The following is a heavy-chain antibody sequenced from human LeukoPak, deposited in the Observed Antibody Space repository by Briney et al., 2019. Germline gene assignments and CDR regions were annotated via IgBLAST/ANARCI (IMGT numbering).Heavy chain of an antibody. CDR2: INPNSGGT. CDR3: ARVPLGACSSTSCYYGIDV. V-gene: IGHV1-2*02. Sequence: ASVKVSCKASGYTFTGYYMHWVRQAPGHGLEWMGWINPNSGGTNYAQKFQGRVTMTRDTSISTAYMELSRLRSDDTAVYYCARVPLGACSSTSCYYGIDVWGQGTTVTVSS. CDR1: GYTFTGYY. J-gene: IGHJ6*02. D-gene: IGHD2-2*01.